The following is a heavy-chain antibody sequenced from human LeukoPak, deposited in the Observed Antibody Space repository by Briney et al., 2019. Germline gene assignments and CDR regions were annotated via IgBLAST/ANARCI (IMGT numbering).Heavy chain of an antibody. D-gene: IGHD4-17*01. V-gene: IGHV1-24*01. J-gene: IGHJ4*02. CDR2: FDPEDGET. CDR3: ATQYYGAFDY. Sequence: ASVKVSCKVSGYTLTEFSMHWVRQAPGKGLEWMGGFDPEDGETIYAQKFQGRVTMTEDTSTDTAYMEVSSLRSEDTAVYYCATQYYGAFDYWGQGTLVTVSS. CDR1: GYTLTEFS.